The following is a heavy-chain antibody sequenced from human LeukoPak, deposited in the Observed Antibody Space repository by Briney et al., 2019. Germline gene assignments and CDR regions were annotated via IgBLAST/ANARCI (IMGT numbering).Heavy chain of an antibody. V-gene: IGHV3-48*02. D-gene: IGHD5-18*01. CDR2: ISSSSSTI. J-gene: IGHJ4*02. CDR1: GFTSSSYS. Sequence: GGSLRLSCAASGFTSSSYSMNWVRQAPGKGLEWVSYISSSSSTIYYADSVKGRFTISRDNARNSLYLQMNSLRDEDTAVYYCTRGSSYGYGYWGQGTLVTVSS. CDR3: TRGSSYGYGY.